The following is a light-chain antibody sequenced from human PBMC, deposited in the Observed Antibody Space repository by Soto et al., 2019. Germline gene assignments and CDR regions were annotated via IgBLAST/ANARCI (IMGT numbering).Light chain of an antibody. CDR1: QSVSSY. J-gene: IGKJ4*01. Sequence: EIVLTPSPATLSLSPGERAPPSCRASQSVSSYLAWYQQKPGQAPRLLIYDASNRATGIPARFSGSGSGTDFTLTISSLEPEDFAVYYCQQRSNWPKLTFGGGTKVDIK. V-gene: IGKV3-11*01. CDR3: QQRSNWPKLT. CDR2: DAS.